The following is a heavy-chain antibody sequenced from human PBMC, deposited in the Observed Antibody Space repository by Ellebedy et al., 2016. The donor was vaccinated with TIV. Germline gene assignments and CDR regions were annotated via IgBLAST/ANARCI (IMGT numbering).Heavy chain of an antibody. CDR2: ITSINT. CDR1: GFTFSSYG. D-gene: IGHD3-10*01. V-gene: IGHV3-23*01. J-gene: IGHJ4*02. CDR3: ARDSGRRRRWDNDY. Sequence: GESLKIPCAASGFTFSSYGMSWVRQAPGKGLEWVSTITSINTHYADSVKGRFIISRDNSKNTLYLQMNSLRAEDRAVYYCARDSGRRRRWDNDYWGQGTLVTVSS.